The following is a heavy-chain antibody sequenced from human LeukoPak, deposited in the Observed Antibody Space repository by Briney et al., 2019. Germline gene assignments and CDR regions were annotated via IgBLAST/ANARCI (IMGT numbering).Heavy chain of an antibody. CDR1: GGSIISTTYY. J-gene: IGHJ4*02. Sequence: SETLSLTCTVSGGSIISTTYYWGWIRQPPGKGLEWIGTIYYSGSTYYNPSLQSRVTIFVDTSKNQFSLKLSSVTAADTAVYYCARLLRYWGQGTLVTVSS. CDR3: ARLLRY. CDR2: IYYSGST. V-gene: IGHV4-39*01.